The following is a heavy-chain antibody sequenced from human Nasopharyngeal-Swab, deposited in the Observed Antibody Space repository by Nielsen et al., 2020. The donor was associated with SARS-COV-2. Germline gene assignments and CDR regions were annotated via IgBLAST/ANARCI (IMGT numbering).Heavy chain of an antibody. CDR3: ARLTVATNGFDY. Sequence: APENVSCKASGYTFTSNYMHGVRKAPGQGLEWMGISDPSGATTSYAQKFQGRVTMTRDASTSTVYMGLSSLRSEDTAVYYCARLTVATNGFDYWGQGTLVTVSS. CDR1: GYTFTSNY. J-gene: IGHJ4*02. CDR2: SDPSGATT. V-gene: IGHV1-46*01. D-gene: IGHD5-12*01.